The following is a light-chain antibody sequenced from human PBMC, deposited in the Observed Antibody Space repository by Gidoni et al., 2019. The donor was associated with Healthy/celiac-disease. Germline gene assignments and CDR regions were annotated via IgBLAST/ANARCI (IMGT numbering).Light chain of an antibody. CDR3: MQALQTPLT. J-gene: IGKJ5*01. CDR2: LGS. CDR1: QSLLHSNGYNY. V-gene: IGKV2-28*01. Sequence: DIVMTQSPLSLPVTPGEPASIYCRSSQSLLHSNGYNYLDWYLQKPGQSPQLLIYLGSNRASGVPDRFIGSGSGTDFTLKISRVEAEDVGVYYCMQALQTPLTFGQGTRLEIK.